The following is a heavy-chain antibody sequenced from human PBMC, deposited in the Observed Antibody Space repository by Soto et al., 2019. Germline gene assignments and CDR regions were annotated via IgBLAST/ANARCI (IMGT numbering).Heavy chain of an antibody. CDR3: ARDNGSGPSWFDP. Sequence: QVQLQESGPGLVKPSQTLSLTCTVSGGSITSGDYYWSWIRQPPGKGLEWIAYIYDSGNTYYNPPLKSRVTISIDTSKNQFSLKLSSVTAADKAVYYCARDNGSGPSWFDPWGQGTLVTVSS. J-gene: IGHJ5*02. D-gene: IGHD3-10*01. CDR1: GGSITSGDYY. CDR2: IYDSGNT. V-gene: IGHV4-30-4*01.